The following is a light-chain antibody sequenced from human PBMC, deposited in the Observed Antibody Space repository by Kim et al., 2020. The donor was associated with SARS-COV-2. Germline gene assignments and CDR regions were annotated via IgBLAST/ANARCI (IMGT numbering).Light chain of an antibody. CDR1: QSVLYSSNNKNY. CDR3: QQYYGHPYT. CDR2: WAS. J-gene: IGKJ2*01. V-gene: IGKV4-1*01. Sequence: DIVMTQSPDSLAVSLGERATLNCKSSQSVLYSSNNKNYLAWYQQKPGQPPKLLIYWASTRESGVPDRFSGSGSGTDFTLTISSLQAADVAVYYCQQYYGHPYTFGQGTKLEI.